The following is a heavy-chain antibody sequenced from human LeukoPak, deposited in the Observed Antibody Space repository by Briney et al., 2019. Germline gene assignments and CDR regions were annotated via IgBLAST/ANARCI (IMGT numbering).Heavy chain of an antibody. D-gene: IGHD1-26*01. V-gene: IGHV3-30*18. J-gene: IGHJ4*02. Sequence: PGGSLRLSCAASGFTFNGYGMHWVRQAPGKGLEWVAVISYHGRNKYHADSVKGRFTISRDNSKNTLYLQMNSLRAEDTAVYYCAKDGPSLANLVGATRGGYYFDYWGQGTLVTVSS. CDR1: GFTFNGYG. CDR3: AKDGPSLANLVGATRGGYYFDY. CDR2: ISYHGRNK.